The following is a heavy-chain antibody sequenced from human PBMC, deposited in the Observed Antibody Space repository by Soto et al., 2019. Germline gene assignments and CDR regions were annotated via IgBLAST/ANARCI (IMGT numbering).Heavy chain of an antibody. CDR3: ARRYGSCFDF. CDR2: IYYSGST. CDR1: GGSISSYY. J-gene: IGHJ4*02. D-gene: IGHD5-18*01. Sequence: QVQLQESGPGLVKPSETLSLTCTVSGGSISSYYWSWIRQSPGKGLEWIGYIYYSGSTNYNPSLKSRATISVDTSKNQSSLKLSSVTAADTAVYYCARRYGSCFDFWGQGTLVTVSS. V-gene: IGHV4-59*08.